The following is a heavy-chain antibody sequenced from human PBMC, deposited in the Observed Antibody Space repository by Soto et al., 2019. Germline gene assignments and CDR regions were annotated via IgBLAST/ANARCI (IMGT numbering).Heavy chain of an antibody. CDR1: GFTVSSNY. CDR2: IYSGGST. Sequence: EVQLVESGGGLIQPGGSLRLSCAASGFTVSSNYMSWVRQAPGKGLEWVSVIYSGGSTYYADSVKGRFNISRDNSKNTLYLQMTSLRAEDTAVHYCARGEYCGGDCYAAWGQGTLVTVSS. V-gene: IGHV3-53*01. J-gene: IGHJ4*02. D-gene: IGHD2-21*02. CDR3: ARGEYCGGDCYAA.